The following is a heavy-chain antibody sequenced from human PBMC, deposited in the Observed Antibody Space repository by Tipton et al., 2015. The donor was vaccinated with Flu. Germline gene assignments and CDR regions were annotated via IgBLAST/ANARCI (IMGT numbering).Heavy chain of an antibody. D-gene: IGHD5-18*01. CDR1: GFNVRTNF. J-gene: IGHJ1*01. V-gene: IGHV3-53*01. CDR3: ARDGTSMAIQH. CDR2: IYGGGNT. Sequence: LSLTCVASGFNVRTNFMSWVRQAPGKGLEWVSVIYGGGNTYYADSVRGRFTISRDSSKNTLYLQMNSLRAEDTAVYYCARDGTSMAIQHWGQGTLVTVSS.